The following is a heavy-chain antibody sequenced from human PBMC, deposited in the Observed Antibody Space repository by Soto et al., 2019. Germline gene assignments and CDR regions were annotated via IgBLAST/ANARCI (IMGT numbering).Heavy chain of an antibody. Sequence: SQTLSLTSALSGDSVSRTSAAWKWIRQSEWGGLEWLSRTYYRSKWYNDYAVSVKSRITINPDTSKNQFSLQLNSVTPEDTAVYYCARGRYCSGGSCLNYYYYGMDVWGQGTTVTVSS. D-gene: IGHD2-15*01. CDR2: TYYRSKWYN. CDR1: GDSVSRTSAA. V-gene: IGHV6-1*01. CDR3: ARGRYCSGGSCLNYYYYGMDV. J-gene: IGHJ6*02.